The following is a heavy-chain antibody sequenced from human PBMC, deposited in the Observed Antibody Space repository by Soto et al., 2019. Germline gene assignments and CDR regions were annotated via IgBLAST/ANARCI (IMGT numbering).Heavy chain of an antibody. CDR3: AREADFLNWFDP. J-gene: IGHJ5*02. CDR2: ISSSSSSI. D-gene: IGHD3-3*01. V-gene: IGHV3-48*01. Sequence: EVQLVESGGGLVQPGGSLRLYCAASGFTFSSYSMNWVRQAPGKGLEWVSYISSSSSSISNADSVKGRFTISRDNAKNSLYLQMNSLRAEDTAVSYCAREADFLNWFDPWGQGTLVTVSS. CDR1: GFTFSSYS.